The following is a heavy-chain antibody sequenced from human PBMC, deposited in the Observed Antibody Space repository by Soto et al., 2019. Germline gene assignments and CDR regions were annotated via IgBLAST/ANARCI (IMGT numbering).Heavy chain of an antibody. CDR3: AGGEGGYHFDY. CDR2: IYYSGST. Sequence: PSETLSLTCTVSGGSISSYYWSWIRQPPGKGLEWIGYIYYSGSTNYNPSLKSRVTISVDTSKNQFSLKLSSVTAADTAVYYCAGGEGGYHFDYWGQGTLVTVSS. V-gene: IGHV4-59*01. J-gene: IGHJ4*02. D-gene: IGHD3-22*01. CDR1: GGSISSYY.